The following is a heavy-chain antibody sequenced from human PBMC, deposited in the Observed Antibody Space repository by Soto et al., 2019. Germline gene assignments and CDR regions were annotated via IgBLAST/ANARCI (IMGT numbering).Heavy chain of an antibody. J-gene: IGHJ4*02. D-gene: IGHD3-22*01. CDR3: ARADYYDSSGFYYDC. CDR1: GYTFTNHY. CDR2: INPSGGST. V-gene: IGHV1-46*01. Sequence: XVKVSCKASGYTFTNHYIHWVRQAPGQGLEWMGIINPSGGSTNYLQKFQGRITMTRDTSTSTVYMELSSLRSQDTAVYFCARADYYDSSGFYYDCWGQGSLVTVSS.